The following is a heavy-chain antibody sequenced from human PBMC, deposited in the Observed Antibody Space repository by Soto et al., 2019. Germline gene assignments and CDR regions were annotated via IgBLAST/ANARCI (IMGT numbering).Heavy chain of an antibody. D-gene: IGHD1-20*01. V-gene: IGHV2-5*02. J-gene: IGHJ5*02. CDR1: GFSLSTSGVG. Sequence: SGPTLVNPTQTLTLTCTFSGFSLSTSGVGVGWIRQPPGKALEWLALIYWDDDKRYSPSLKSRLTITKDTSKNQVVLTMTNMDPVDTATYYCAHRLPTGTLTGTKKYNWFDPWGQGTLVTVSS. CDR2: IYWDDDK. CDR3: AHRLPTGTLTGTKKYNWFDP.